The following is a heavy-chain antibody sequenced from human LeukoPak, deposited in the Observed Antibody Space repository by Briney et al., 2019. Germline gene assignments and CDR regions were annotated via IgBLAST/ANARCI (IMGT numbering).Heavy chain of an antibody. Sequence: GGSLRLSCAASGFTFIHSNMDWVRQASGKGLEWVGRIRSKANSYATAYAASVKGRFTISRDDSKNTAYLQMNSLKTEDTAVYYCTSVVAATVYWGQGTLVTVSS. V-gene: IGHV3-73*01. CDR3: TSVVAATVY. CDR1: GFTFIHSN. J-gene: IGHJ4*02. CDR2: IRSKANSYAT. D-gene: IGHD2-15*01.